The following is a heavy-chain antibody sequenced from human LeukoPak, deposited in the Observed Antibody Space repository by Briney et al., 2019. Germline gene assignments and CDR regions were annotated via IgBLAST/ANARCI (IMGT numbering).Heavy chain of an antibody. V-gene: IGHV4-39*01. J-gene: IGHJ5*02. CDR3: ARQYSRTGDRLDP. Sequence: SETLSLTCTVSGGSISTSSYYWGWIRQPPGKGLEWIGSIYYSGSTYYNPSLKSRVTISVDTSKNQFSLKLTSVTAADTAVYYCARQYSRTGDRLDPWGQGTKVTVSS. CDR1: GGSISTSSYY. CDR2: IYYSGST. D-gene: IGHD1-14*01.